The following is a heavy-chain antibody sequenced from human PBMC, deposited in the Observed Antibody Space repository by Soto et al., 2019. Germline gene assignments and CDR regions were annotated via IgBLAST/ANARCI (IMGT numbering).Heavy chain of an antibody. J-gene: IGHJ5*02. Sequence: QVQLVQSGAEVKRPGSSVKVSCKAYGGDFSNFAISWVRQAPGQGLEWVGGIFPLLATATYTQKLHGRVAITADESTTTVYMELSSLISDDTAVYYCAREVSQLVGSTHFASWGQGTLVTVSS. V-gene: IGHV1-69*01. CDR1: GGDFSNFA. CDR3: AREVSQLVGSTHFAS. D-gene: IGHD1-26*01. CDR2: IFPLLATA.